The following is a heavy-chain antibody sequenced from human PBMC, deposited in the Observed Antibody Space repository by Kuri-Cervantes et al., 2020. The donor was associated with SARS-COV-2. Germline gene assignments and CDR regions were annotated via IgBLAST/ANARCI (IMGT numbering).Heavy chain of an antibody. CDR3: ARDNKPIHLVVPAAIYNWFDP. D-gene: IGHD2-2*01. Sequence: GGSLRLSCAASGFTFSSYSMNWVRQAPGKGLEWVSYISSSSSTIYYADSVKGRFTISRDNSKNTLYLQMNSLRAEDTAVYYCARDNKPIHLVVPAAIYNWFDPWGQGTLVTVSS. CDR2: ISSSSSTI. J-gene: IGHJ5*02. CDR1: GFTFSSYS. V-gene: IGHV3-48*01.